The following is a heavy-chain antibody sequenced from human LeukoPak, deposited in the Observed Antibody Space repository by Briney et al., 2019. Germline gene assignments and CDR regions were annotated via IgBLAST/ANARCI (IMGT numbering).Heavy chain of an antibody. Sequence: GGSLRLSCAASGFTFSSYGMHWVRQALGKGLEWVAVIWYDGSNKYYADSVKGRFTISRDNSKNTLYLQMNSLRAEDTAVYYCAKELSASAGTEYYFDYWGQGTLVTVSS. V-gene: IGHV3-33*06. CDR1: GFTFSSYG. CDR2: IWYDGSNK. D-gene: IGHD6-13*01. CDR3: AKELSASAGTEYYFDY. J-gene: IGHJ4*02.